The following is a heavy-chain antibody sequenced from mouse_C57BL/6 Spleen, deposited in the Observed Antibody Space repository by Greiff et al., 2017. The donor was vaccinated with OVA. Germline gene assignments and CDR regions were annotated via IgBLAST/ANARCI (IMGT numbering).Heavy chain of an antibody. CDR3: TRSNWDNWYFDV. J-gene: IGHJ1*01. V-gene: IGHV1-15*01. D-gene: IGHD4-1*01. CDR2: IDPETGGT. CDR1: GYTFTDYE. Sequence: QVQLKESGAELVRPGASVTLSCKASGYTFTDYEMHWVKQTPVHGLEWIGAIDPETGGTAYNQKFKGQAILTADKSSSTAYMELRSLTSEDSAVYYCTRSNWDNWYFDVWGSGTTVTVSS.